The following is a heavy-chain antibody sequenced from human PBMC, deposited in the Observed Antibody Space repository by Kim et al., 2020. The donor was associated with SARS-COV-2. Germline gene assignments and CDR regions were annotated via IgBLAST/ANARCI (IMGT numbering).Heavy chain of an antibody. CDR1: GFTFSSYG. J-gene: IGHJ4*01. CDR3: ANSALRVYGAYYFDY. CDR2: ISYDGSNK. Sequence: GGSLRLSCAASGFTFSSYGMHWVRQAPGKGLEWVAVISYDGSNKYYADSVKGRFTISRDNSKNTLYLQMNSLRAEDTAVYYCANSALRVYGAYYFDYWG. D-gene: IGHD3-10*01. V-gene: IGHV3-30*18.